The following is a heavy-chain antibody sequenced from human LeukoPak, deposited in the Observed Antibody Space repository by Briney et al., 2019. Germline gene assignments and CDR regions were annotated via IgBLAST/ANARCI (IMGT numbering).Heavy chain of an antibody. D-gene: IGHD6-6*01. CDR3: ARVRDYSNSPFNWFDA. CDR2: INPNNPAT. CDR1: GYTFNHNY. J-gene: IGHJ5*02. V-gene: IGHV1-2*07. Sequence: SVKVSCKASGYTFNHNYLHWVRQAPGQGLEWMGWINPNNPATHSSHKFQGRVTMTSDSSISTVYLEVNRLKPDDTAVYFCARVRDYSNSPFNWFDAWGQGTLVIVSS.